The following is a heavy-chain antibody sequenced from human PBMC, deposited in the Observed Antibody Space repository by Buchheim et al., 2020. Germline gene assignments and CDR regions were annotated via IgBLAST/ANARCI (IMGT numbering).Heavy chain of an antibody. Sequence: EVQLVESGGGLVKAGGSLRLSCAASGFTFTSYSMTWVRQAPGKGLEWVSSISPSTTYIYHADSVKGRFTIPRDNAKNSLYLQMNSLRAEDTAVYYCAREEYSGAYYADYWGQGTL. CDR1: GFTFTSYS. CDR3: AREEYSGAYYADY. CDR2: ISPSTTYI. D-gene: IGHD1-26*01. V-gene: IGHV3-21*01. J-gene: IGHJ4*02.